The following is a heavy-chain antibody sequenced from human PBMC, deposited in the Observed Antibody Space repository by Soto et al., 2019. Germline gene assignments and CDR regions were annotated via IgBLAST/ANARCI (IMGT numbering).Heavy chain of an antibody. CDR2: IWYDGSNK. D-gene: IGHD3-22*01. CDR3: ARDERAWYDSTLPPGIDY. V-gene: IGHV3-33*01. J-gene: IGHJ4*02. Sequence: PGGSLRLSCAASGFTFSSYGVHWVRQAPGKGLEWVAVIWYDGSNKYYADSVKGRFTISRDNSKNAPYLQMNSLRAEDTVVYYCARDERAWYDSTLPPGIDYWGQGTLVTVSS. CDR1: GFTFSSYG.